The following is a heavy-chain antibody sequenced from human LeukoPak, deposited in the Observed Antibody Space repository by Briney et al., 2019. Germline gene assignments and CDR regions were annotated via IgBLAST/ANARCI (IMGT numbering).Heavy chain of an antibody. CDR3: ATNKYGSGSRTFDY. CDR1: GFTFSSYA. V-gene: IGHV3-23*01. D-gene: IGHD3-10*01. J-gene: IGHJ4*02. Sequence: GGSLRLSCAASGFTFSSYAMSWVRQAPGKGLEWVSAISGSGGSTYYADSVKGRFTISRDNSENTLYLQMNSLGAEDTAMYYCATNKYGSGSRTFDYWGQGTLVTVSS. CDR2: ISGSGGST.